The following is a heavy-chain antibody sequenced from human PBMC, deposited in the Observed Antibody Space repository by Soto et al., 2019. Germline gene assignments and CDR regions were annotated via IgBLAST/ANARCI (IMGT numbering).Heavy chain of an antibody. J-gene: IGHJ4*02. V-gene: IGHV4-39*01. D-gene: IGHD4-17*01. CDR2: VHCSGST. CDR3: APFSGATYADYRGGINY. CDR1: GGSISGSSYY. Sequence: SETLSLTCTVSGGSISGSSYYWGWIRQPPGKGLEGIGSVHCSGSTDYNPSLKRRVTRSVDTSKKQFSLKLTAVTAADTAVYFCAPFSGATYADYRGGINYWRQGSLVTVSS.